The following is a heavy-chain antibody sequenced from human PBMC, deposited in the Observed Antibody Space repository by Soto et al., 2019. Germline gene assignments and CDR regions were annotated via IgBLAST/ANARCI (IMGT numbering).Heavy chain of an antibody. V-gene: IGHV1-8*01. CDR2: MNPNSGNT. CDR3: AREKSYGYADY. CDR1: GYSFSSYD. Sequence: QVQLVQSGAEVKKPGASVKVSCKASGYSFSSYDINWVRQATGQGLEWLGWMNPNSGNTGYTQKFQGRVNMTRNTPISKAYMELSCLRSEDTAVYYCAREKSYGYADYWGQGTLVTVSS. J-gene: IGHJ4*02. D-gene: IGHD5-18*01.